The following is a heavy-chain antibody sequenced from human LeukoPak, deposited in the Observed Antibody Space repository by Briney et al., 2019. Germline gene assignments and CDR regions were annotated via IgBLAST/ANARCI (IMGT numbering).Heavy chain of an antibody. Sequence: SETLSLTCTVSGGSISSYYWSWIRQPPEKGLEWIGNIYYSGSTNYNPSLKSRVTITVDTSKNQFSLKLSSVTAADTAVYYCARHIYDFWSGYLNWGQGTLVTVSS. CDR1: GGSISSYY. CDR2: IYYSGST. J-gene: IGHJ4*02. V-gene: IGHV4-59*08. D-gene: IGHD3-3*01. CDR3: ARHIYDFWSGYLN.